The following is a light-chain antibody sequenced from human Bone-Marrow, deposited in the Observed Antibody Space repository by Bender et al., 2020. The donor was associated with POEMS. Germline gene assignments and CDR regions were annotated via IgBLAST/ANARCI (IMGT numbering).Light chain of an antibody. Sequence: SYELTQPPSVSVSPGQTAKITCSGDALPKQYAYWYQQKPGQAPVLVIYKDNERPSGISERFSGSSSGTTVTLTISRVEAEDEADYYCQSADNSHTSRVFGGGTKLTVL. CDR1: ALPKQY. V-gene: IGLV3-25*03. J-gene: IGLJ3*02. CDR2: KDN. CDR3: QSADNSHTSRV.